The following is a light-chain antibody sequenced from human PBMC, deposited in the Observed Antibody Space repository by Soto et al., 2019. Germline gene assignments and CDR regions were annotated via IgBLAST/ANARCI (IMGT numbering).Light chain of an antibody. CDR2: LNSEGSH. CDR1: SGHSSYA. CDR3: QSRGTGLVG. V-gene: IGLV4-69*01. Sequence: QPVLTQSTSASAALGAWVKLTCTMSSGHSSYAIAWHQQQPEKGPRYVMKLNSEGSHSKGDAIPDRLSRSSSGAERYLTIPSLQSEDEADHYCQSRGTGLVGFGGGTKRIVL. J-gene: IGLJ2*01.